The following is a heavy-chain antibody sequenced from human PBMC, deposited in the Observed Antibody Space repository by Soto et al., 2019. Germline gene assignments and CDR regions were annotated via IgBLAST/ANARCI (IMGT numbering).Heavy chain of an antibody. CDR1: GFTLSDYY. CDR3: ARGGQEHLTHYFIDY. Sequence: EVQLVESGGGLVQPGGSLRVSCVVSGFTLSDYYMDWVRQAPGKGLEWIGRTRSKPKGYSTEYAASVKGRFTISRDDSRSSLFLQMNSLETDDTAVYYCARGGQEHLTHYFIDYWGQGTLVTVSS. CDR2: TRSKPKGYST. J-gene: IGHJ4*02. V-gene: IGHV3-72*01. D-gene: IGHD3-10*01.